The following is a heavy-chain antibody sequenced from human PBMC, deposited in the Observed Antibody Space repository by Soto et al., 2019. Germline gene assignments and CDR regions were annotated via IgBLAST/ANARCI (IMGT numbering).Heavy chain of an antibody. D-gene: IGHD1-1*01. CDR2: IIPIFATT. J-gene: IGHJ4*02. Sequence: QVQLVQSGAEVKKPGSSVKVSCKAYGGTFSNYPISWVRQAPGQGLEWMGAIIPIFATTNYAQKFQGRVTITADESASTAYMELSGLTSADTALYYCARPRTVATTKGYDYWGQGTLVTVSS. CDR1: GGTFSNYP. V-gene: IGHV1-69*01. CDR3: ARPRTVATTKGYDY.